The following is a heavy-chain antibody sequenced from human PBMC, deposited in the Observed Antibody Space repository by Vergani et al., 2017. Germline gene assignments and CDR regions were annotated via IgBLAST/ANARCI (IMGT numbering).Heavy chain of an antibody. D-gene: IGHD3-22*01. J-gene: IGHJ4*02. Sequence: QVQLVESGGGVVQPGGSLRLSCAASGFTFSSYGMHWVRQAPGKGLEWVAFIRYDGSNKYYADSVKGRFTISRDNSKNTLYLQMNSLRAEDTAVYYCAKDSVYDYDSSGSPRPRTDYWGQGTLVTVSS. CDR1: GFTFSSYG. CDR2: IRYDGSNK. V-gene: IGHV3-30*02. CDR3: AKDSVYDYDSSGSPRPRTDY.